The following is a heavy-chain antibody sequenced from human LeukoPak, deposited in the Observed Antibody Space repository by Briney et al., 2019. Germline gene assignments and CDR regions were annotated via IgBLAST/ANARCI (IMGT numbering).Heavy chain of an antibody. Sequence: ASVKVSCKASGGTLSSYAISWVRQAPGQGLEWMGGIIPIFGTANYAQKFQGRVTLTTDESTSTAYMELSSLRSEDTAVYYCARGRWGSGWYFYYWGQGTLVTVSS. CDR2: IIPIFGTA. D-gene: IGHD6-19*01. CDR3: ARGRWGSGWYFYY. V-gene: IGHV1-69*05. CDR1: GGTLSSYA. J-gene: IGHJ4*02.